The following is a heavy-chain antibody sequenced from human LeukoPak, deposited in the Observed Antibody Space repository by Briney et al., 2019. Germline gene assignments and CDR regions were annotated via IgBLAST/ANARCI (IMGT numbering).Heavy chain of an antibody. Sequence: GGSLRLSCAASGFTFSDYYMSWIRQAPGKGLEWVSYISSSASTIYYADSVKGPFTISRDNAKNSLYLQMNSLRAEDTAVYYCARDPLGEFYYDSSGYDYWGQGTLVTVSS. CDR1: GFTFSDYY. V-gene: IGHV3-11*01. J-gene: IGHJ4*02. CDR2: ISSSASTI. D-gene: IGHD3-22*01. CDR3: ARDPLGEFYYDSSGYDY.